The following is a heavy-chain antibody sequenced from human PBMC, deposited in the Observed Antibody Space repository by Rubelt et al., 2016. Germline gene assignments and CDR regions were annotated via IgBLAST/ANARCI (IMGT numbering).Heavy chain of an antibody. D-gene: IGHD3-9*01. CDR3: ASPPYDILTGYDYYYGMDV. Sequence: QVQLVQSGAEVKKPGSSVKVSCKASGGTFSSYAISWVRQAPGQGLEWMGGIIPLFGTANYAQKFQGRVTITADKSTSTANLELSSLRCEDTAVYYCASPPYDILTGYDYYYGMDVWGQGTTVTVSS. J-gene: IGHJ6*02. CDR2: IIPLFGTA. V-gene: IGHV1-69*06. CDR1: GGTFSSYA.